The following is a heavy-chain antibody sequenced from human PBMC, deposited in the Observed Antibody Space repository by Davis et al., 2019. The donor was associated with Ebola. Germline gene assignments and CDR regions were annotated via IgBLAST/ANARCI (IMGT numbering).Heavy chain of an antibody. CDR1: GFTFSTYA. J-gene: IGHJ6*02. V-gene: IGHV3-7*03. CDR2: IKEDGSEK. CDR3: ARGSRNMDV. Sequence: GESLKISCAGSGFTFSTYAMTWVRQAPGKGLEWVAKIKEDGSEKLEVDSVKGRFTISRDNAKDSLYLQMNSLRAEDTAVYYCARGSRNMDVWGQGTTVTVSS.